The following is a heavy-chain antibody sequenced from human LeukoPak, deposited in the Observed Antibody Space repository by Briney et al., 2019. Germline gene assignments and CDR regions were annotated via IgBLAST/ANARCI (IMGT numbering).Heavy chain of an antibody. Sequence: GGSPRLSCAASGFTFSSYGMHWVRQAPGKGLEWVAVIWYDGSNKYYADSVKGRFTISRDNSKNTLYLQMNSLRAEDTAVYYCAKEYSNYSPFDYWGQGTLVTVSS. CDR3: AKEYSNYSPFDY. CDR1: GFTFSSYG. D-gene: IGHD4-11*01. J-gene: IGHJ4*02. V-gene: IGHV3-33*06. CDR2: IWYDGSNK.